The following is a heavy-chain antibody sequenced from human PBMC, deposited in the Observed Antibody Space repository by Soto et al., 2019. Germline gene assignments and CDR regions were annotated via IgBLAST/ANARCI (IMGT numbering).Heavy chain of an antibody. D-gene: IGHD3-10*01. Sequence: QVQLVQSGAEVKKPGASVKVSCKASGYTFTSYGISWVRQAPGHGLEWMGWISAYNGNTNYAQKLQGRVTMTTDTSTSTAYMELRSLRSDDTAVYYCAREEWFGGYYYYGMDVWGQGTTVTVSS. CDR2: ISAYNGNT. CDR3: AREEWFGGYYYYGMDV. V-gene: IGHV1-18*01. CDR1: GYTFTSYG. J-gene: IGHJ6*02.